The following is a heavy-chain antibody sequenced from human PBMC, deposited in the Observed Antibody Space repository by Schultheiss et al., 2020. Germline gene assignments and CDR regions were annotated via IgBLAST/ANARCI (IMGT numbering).Heavy chain of an antibody. Sequence: SETLSLTCTVSGGSISSYYWSWIRQPPGKGLEWIGYIYYSGSTNYNPSLKSRVTISVDTSKNQFSLKLSSVTAADTAVYYCARDPARAVTTYWYFDLWGRGTLV. D-gene: IGHD4-17*01. CDR3: ARDPARAVTTYWYFDL. CDR1: GGSISSYY. CDR2: IYYSGST. J-gene: IGHJ2*01. V-gene: IGHV4-59*01.